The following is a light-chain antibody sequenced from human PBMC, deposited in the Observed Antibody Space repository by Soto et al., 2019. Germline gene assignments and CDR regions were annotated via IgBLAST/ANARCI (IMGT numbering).Light chain of an antibody. CDR3: QQYNNYWT. CDR2: KAS. V-gene: IGKV1-5*03. CDR1: QSISRL. J-gene: IGKJ1*01. Sequence: DILMTQSPSTLSASVGDRVTITCRASQSISRLLAWYQQKPGKAPKLLISKASSLESGVPSRFSGSGSETEFTLTISSLQPDDFATYYCQQYNNYWTFGQGTKVDNK.